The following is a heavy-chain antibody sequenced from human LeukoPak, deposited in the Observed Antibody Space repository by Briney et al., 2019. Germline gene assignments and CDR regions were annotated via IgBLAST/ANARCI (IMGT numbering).Heavy chain of an antibody. Sequence: SETLSPTCTVSGGSISSYYWSWIRQPPGKGLEWIGYIYYSGNTNYNPSLKSRVTISADTSKNQFSLKLSSVTAADTAVYYCARRYCSSTSCSNGMDVWGQGTTVTVSS. CDR2: IYYSGNT. CDR1: GGSISSYY. CDR3: ARRYCSSTSCSNGMDV. D-gene: IGHD2-2*01. V-gene: IGHV4-59*08. J-gene: IGHJ6*02.